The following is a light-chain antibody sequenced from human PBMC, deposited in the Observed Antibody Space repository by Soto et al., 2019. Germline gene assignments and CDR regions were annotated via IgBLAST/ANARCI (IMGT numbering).Light chain of an antibody. CDR2: AAS. CDR1: QGISSY. CDR3: QQYYSYPLT. Sequence: AIRMTQCPSSLSASTGDRVTITCRASQGISSYLAWYQQKPGKAPKLLIYAASTLQSGVPSRFSGSGSGTDFTLTISCLQSEDFATYYCQQYYSYPLTFGAGTKV. J-gene: IGKJ4*01. V-gene: IGKV1-8*01.